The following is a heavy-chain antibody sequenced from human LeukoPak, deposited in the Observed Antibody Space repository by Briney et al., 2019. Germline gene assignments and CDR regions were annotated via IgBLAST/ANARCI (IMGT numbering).Heavy chain of an antibody. D-gene: IGHD3-22*01. Sequence: PGGSLRLSCAASGFTFSSYEMNWVCQAPRKGLEWVSYISSSGSTIYYADSVKGRFTISRDNAKNSLYLQMNSLRAEDTAVYYRPRGARITMIVVALPTQHWGQGTLVTVSS. CDR1: GFTFSSYE. CDR3: PRGARITMIVVALPTQH. J-gene: IGHJ1*01. CDR2: ISSSGSTI. V-gene: IGHV3-48*03.